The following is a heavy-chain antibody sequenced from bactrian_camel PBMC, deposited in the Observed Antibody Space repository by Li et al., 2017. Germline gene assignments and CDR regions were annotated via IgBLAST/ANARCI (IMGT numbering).Heavy chain of an antibody. CDR1: GFTFSNVY. CDR3: ATGQRGNWIINEYNY. D-gene: IGHD8*01. J-gene: IGHJ4*01. Sequence: GSLRLSCAASGFTFSNVYMSWVRQAPGKGLEWVSSIYKDGTYTYYADSVKGRFTVSRDNAKNTVYLQMDSLKSEDTALYYCATGQRGNWIINEYNYWGQGTQVTVS. V-gene: IGHV3-2*01. CDR2: IYKDGTYT.